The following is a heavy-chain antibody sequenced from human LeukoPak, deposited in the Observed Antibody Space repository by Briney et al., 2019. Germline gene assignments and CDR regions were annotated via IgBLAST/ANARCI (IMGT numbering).Heavy chain of an antibody. V-gene: IGHV4-34*01. Sequence: SETLSLTCAVYGGSFSGYYWSWIRQPPGEGLEWIGEINHSGSTNYNPSLKSRVTISVDTSKNQFSLKLSSVTAADTAVYYCARALFNLYSSGWYGSGYYYGMDVWGQGTTVTVSS. CDR2: INHSGST. CDR1: GGSFSGYY. CDR3: ARALFNLYSSGWYGSGYYYGMDV. J-gene: IGHJ6*02. D-gene: IGHD6-19*01.